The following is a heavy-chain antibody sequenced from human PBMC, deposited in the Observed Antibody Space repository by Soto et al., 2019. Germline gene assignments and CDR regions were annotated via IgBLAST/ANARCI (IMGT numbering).Heavy chain of an antibody. V-gene: IGHV4-39*01. Sequence: SETLSLTCTVSGGSISSSSYYWGWIRQPPGKGLEWIGSIYYSGSTYYNPSLKSRVTISVDTSKNQFSLKLSSVTAADTAVYYCAKQDYDILTGYYNLDYWGQGTLVT. CDR3: AKQDYDILTGYYNLDY. D-gene: IGHD3-9*01. CDR1: GGSISSSSYY. J-gene: IGHJ4*02. CDR2: IYYSGST.